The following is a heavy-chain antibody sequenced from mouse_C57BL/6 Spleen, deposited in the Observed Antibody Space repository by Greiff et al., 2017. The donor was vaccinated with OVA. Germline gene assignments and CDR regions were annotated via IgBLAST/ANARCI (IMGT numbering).Heavy chain of an antibody. CDR2: INPNNGGT. CDR3: ARRRDSSDY. CDR1: GYTFTDYY. J-gene: IGHJ3*01. V-gene: IGHV1-26*01. D-gene: IGHD3-2*02. Sequence: EVQLQQSGPELVKPGASVKLSCKASGYTFTDYYMNWVKQSPGQSLEWIGDINPNNGGTSYNQKFKGKATLTVDTSSSTAYMELRSLTSEDSAVSNCARRRDSSDYWGQGTLVTVSA.